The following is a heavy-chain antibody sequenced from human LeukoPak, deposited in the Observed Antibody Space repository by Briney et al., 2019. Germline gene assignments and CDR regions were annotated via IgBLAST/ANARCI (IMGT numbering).Heavy chain of an antibody. Sequence: GGSLRLSCAASGFTVSDNYMSWVRQAPGKGLEWVSVIYSDGSTYYADSVKGRFTISRDNSKNTVYLQMNSLRAEDTAVYYCAGAPSSASRLWFDPWGQGILVTVSS. V-gene: IGHV3-66*01. CDR1: GFTVSDNY. CDR2: IYSDGST. J-gene: IGHJ5*02. D-gene: IGHD3-22*01. CDR3: AGAPSSASRLWFDP.